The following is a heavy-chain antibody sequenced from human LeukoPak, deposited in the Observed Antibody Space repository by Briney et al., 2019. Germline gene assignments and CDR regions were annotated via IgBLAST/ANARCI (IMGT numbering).Heavy chain of an antibody. CDR2: ISYDGSNK. J-gene: IGHJ4*02. CDR3: AKGGQYDSDSFFDF. D-gene: IGHD3-22*01. CDR1: GFTFSSYA. Sequence: PGGSLRLSCAASGFTFSSYAMHWVRQAPGKGLEWVAVISYDGSNKYYADSVKGRFTISRDNSRNTVDVQMNSLRSEDSALYYCAKGGQYDSDSFFDFWGQGTLVTVSS. V-gene: IGHV3-30-3*01.